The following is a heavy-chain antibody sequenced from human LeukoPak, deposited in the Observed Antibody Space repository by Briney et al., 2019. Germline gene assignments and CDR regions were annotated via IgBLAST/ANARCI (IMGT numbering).Heavy chain of an antibody. D-gene: IGHD3-9*01. J-gene: IGHJ6*02. Sequence: SETLSLTCTVSGGSISSYYWSWIRQPPGKGLEWIGYIYYSGSTNYNPSLKSRVTISVDTSKNQFSLKLSSVTAADTAVYYCASFLSYDILTGPVYYYYYYGMDVWGQGTTVTVSS. V-gene: IGHV4-59*12. CDR3: ASFLSYDILTGPVYYYYYYGMDV. CDR2: IYYSGST. CDR1: GGSISSYY.